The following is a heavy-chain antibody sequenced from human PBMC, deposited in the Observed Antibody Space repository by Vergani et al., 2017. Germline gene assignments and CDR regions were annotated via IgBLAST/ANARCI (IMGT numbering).Heavy chain of an antibody. D-gene: IGHD3-22*01. V-gene: IGHV3-74*01. CDR1: GFTFSSYW. CDR3: ARELRDDSSGYPPGNWFDP. CDR2: INGDGSST. J-gene: IGHJ5*02. Sequence: EVQLVESGGGLVQPGGSLRLSCAASGFTFSSYWMHWVRQAPGKGLVWVSRINGDGSSTSYADSVKGRFTIARDNAKNTLYLQMNSLRAEETAVYYCARELRDDSSGYPPGNWFDPWGQGTLVTVSS.